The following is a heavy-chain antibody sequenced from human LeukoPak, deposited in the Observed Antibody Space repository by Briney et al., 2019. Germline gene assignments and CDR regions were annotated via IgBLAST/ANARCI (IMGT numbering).Heavy chain of an antibody. V-gene: IGHV1-18*01. CDR2: ISGYNGNT. J-gene: IGHJ4*02. CDR3: ARSSLGTITAGPFDY. CDR1: GYTFSSYG. Sequence: GASVKVSCKASGYTFSSYGIAWVRQAPGQGLEWMGWISGYNGNTNYAQKLQGRVSMTIDTSTTTAYMELRSLTSDDTALYYCARSSLGTITAGPFDYWGQGTLVTVSS. D-gene: IGHD5-12*01.